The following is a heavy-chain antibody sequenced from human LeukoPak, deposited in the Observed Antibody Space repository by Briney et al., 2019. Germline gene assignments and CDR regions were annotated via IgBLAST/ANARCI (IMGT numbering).Heavy chain of an antibody. CDR2: INRSGST. V-gene: IGHV4-34*01. CDR1: GGSFSGYY. CDR3: ARLPGAAILGGYYFDY. D-gene: IGHD5-24*01. Sequence: SETLSLTCAVYGGSFSGYYWGWIRQPPGKGLEWIGEINRSGSTNYNPSLKSRLTISVDTSKNQFSLKLSSVTAADTAVYYCARLPGAAILGGYYFDYWGQGTLVTVSS. J-gene: IGHJ4*02.